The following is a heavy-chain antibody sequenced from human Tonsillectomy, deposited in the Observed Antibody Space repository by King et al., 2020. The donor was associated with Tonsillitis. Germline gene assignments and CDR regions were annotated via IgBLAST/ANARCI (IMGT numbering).Heavy chain of an antibody. CDR1: GFTFSSYS. CDR3: ARYPNPYDSSGYYQDAFDI. D-gene: IGHD3-22*01. J-gene: IGHJ3*02. Sequence: VQLVESGGGLVKPGGSLRLSCAASGFTFSSYSMNWVRQAPGKGLEWVSSICSSSSYIYYADSVKGRFTFSRDNAKNSLYLQMNSLRAEDTAVYYCARYPNPYDSSGYYQDAFDIWGQGTMVTVSS. V-gene: IGHV3-21*01. CDR2: ICSSSSYI.